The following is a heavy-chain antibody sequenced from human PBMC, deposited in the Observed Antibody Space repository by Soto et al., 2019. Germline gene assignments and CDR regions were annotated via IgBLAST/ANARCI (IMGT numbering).Heavy chain of an antibody. D-gene: IGHD1-7*01. Sequence: GGSLRLSCAASRFTFSNYAMHWVRQAPGKGLEWVAVIWSDGGNKYYADSVKGRFTISRDNSKNTLYLQMSSLRAEDTAVYYCARDNWNYVSAFDIWGQGTMVTVS. J-gene: IGHJ3*02. CDR1: RFTFSNYA. CDR2: IWSDGGNK. CDR3: ARDNWNYVSAFDI. V-gene: IGHV3-33*01.